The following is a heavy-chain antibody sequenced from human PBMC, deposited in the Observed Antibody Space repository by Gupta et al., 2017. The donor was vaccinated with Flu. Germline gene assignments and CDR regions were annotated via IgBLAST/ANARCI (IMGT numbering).Heavy chain of an antibody. CDR3: ARGRGLSQRGYCSGGSCYPPPPPSYGMDV. D-gene: IGHD2-15*01. CDR2: INHSGST. J-gene: IGHJ6*02. V-gene: IGHV4-34*01. Sequence: QVQLQQWGAGLLKPSETLSLTCAVYGGSFSGYYWSWIRQPPGKGLEWIGEINHSGSTNYNPSLKSRVTISVDTSRNQFSLKLSSVTAADTAVYYCARGRGLSQRGYCSGGSCYPPPPPSYGMDVWGQGTTVTVSS. CDR1: GGSFSGYY.